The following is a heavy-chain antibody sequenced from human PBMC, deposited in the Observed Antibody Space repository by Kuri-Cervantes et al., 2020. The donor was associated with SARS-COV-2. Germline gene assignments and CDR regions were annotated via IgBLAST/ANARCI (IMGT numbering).Heavy chain of an antibody. J-gene: IGHJ4*02. CDR2: IYYSGST. CDR1: GGSISSSSYY. CDR3: ARGPAAIITPYFDY. V-gene: IGHV4-39*07. D-gene: IGHD2-2*01. Sequence: SETLSLTCTVSGGSISSSSYYWGWIRQPPGKGLEWIGSIYYSGSTYYNPSLKSRVTISVDTSKNQFSLKLSSVTAADTAVYYCARGPAAIITPYFDYWGQGTLVTVSS.